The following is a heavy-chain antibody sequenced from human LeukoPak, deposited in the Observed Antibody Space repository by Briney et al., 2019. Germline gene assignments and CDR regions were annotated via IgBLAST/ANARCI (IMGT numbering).Heavy chain of an antibody. CDR1: GFTFRSYW. CDR2: IKQDGTEK. D-gene: IGHD3-9*01. Sequence: GGSLRLSCAGPGFTFRSYWMNWVRQAPGKGLEWLAIIKQDGTEKHYKGSVEGRFTISRDNARNSLHLQMNSLRAEDTAVYYCAGGSGYLITSWGQGTLVTVSS. V-gene: IGHV3-7*01. CDR3: AGGSGYLITS. J-gene: IGHJ5*02.